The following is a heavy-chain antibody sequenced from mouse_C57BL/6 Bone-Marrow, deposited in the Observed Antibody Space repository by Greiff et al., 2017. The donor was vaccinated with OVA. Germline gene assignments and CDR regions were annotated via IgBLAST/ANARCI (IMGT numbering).Heavy chain of an antibody. Sequence: VMLVESGAELARPGASVKLSCKASGYTFTSYGISWVKQRTGQGLEWIGEIYPRSGNTYYNEKFKGKATLTADKSSSTAYMELRSLTSEDSAVYFCARSLTGTLFAYWGQGTLVTVSA. J-gene: IGHJ3*01. CDR2: IYPRSGNT. CDR1: GYTFTSYG. D-gene: IGHD4-1*01. CDR3: ARSLTGTLFAY. V-gene: IGHV1-81*01.